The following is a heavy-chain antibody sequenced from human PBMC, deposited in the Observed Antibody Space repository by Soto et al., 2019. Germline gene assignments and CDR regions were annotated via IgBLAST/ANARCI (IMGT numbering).Heavy chain of an antibody. Sequence: QVQLVRSGAEVRKPGASVKVSCKASGYTFTTYDINWVRQATGQGLEWMGWMNPDSGDTGYSQKFQGRVTMTRSTSTGTAYMDLSRLRSDDTAVYYCARGGDLDYWGQGTLVIVSS. V-gene: IGHV1-8*01. CDR1: GYTFTTYD. CDR3: ARGGDLDY. D-gene: IGHD1-26*01. CDR2: MNPDSGDT. J-gene: IGHJ4*02.